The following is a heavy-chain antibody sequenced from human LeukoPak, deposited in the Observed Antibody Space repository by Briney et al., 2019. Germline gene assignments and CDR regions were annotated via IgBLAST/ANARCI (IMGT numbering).Heavy chain of an antibody. CDR3: ARDRVTTVTKGYFDL. D-gene: IGHD4-17*01. CDR2: IYYSGST. V-gene: IGHV4-31*11. Sequence: PSQTLSLTCAVSGGSISSGGYSWSWIRQHPGKGLEWIGYIYYSGSTYYNPSLKSRVTISVDTSRNQFSLKLSSVTAADTAVYYCARDRVTTVTKGYFDLWGRGTLVTVSS. J-gene: IGHJ2*01. CDR1: GGSISSGGYS.